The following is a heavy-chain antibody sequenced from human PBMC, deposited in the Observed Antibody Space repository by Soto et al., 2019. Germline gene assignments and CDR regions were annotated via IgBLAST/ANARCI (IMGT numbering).Heavy chain of an antibody. Sequence: SQTLSTTCTSSGDSVSSNSAAWNWIRLSPSRGLEWLARTYYRSRWYNDYAVSVRSRITVNPDTSKNQFSLQLTSVTPEDTAVYYCAGTTSHQWYYMDVWGKGTTVTVSS. J-gene: IGHJ6*03. CDR1: GDSVSSNSAA. D-gene: IGHD1-7*01. V-gene: IGHV6-1*01. CDR3: AGTTSHQWYYMDV. CDR2: TYYRSRWYN.